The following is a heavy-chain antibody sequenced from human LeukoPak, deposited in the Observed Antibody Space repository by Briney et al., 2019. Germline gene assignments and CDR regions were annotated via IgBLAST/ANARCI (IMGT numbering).Heavy chain of an antibody. Sequence: SETLSLTCAVSGYSISSGYYWGWIRQPPGKGLEWIGSIYHSGSTYYNPSLKSRVTISVDTSKNQFSLKLSSVTAADTAVYYCARRPFGGVIGAFDYWGQGTLVTVSS. V-gene: IGHV4-38-2*01. J-gene: IGHJ4*02. CDR3: ARRPFGGVIGAFDY. CDR1: GYSISSGYY. CDR2: IYHSGST. D-gene: IGHD3-16*02.